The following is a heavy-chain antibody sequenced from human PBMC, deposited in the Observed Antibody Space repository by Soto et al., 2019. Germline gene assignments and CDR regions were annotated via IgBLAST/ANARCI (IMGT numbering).Heavy chain of an antibody. CDR2: IYYSGST. J-gene: IGHJ5*02. Sequence: QVQLQESGPGLVKPSETLSLTCTVSGGSISSYYWSWIRQPPGKGLEWIGYIYYSGSTNYNLSLKSRVTISVDTSKNQFSLKLSSVTAADTAVYYCARLLGYCSGGSCYGFDPWGQGTLVTVSS. CDR1: GGSISSYY. CDR3: ARLLGYCSGGSCYGFDP. D-gene: IGHD2-15*01. V-gene: IGHV4-59*08.